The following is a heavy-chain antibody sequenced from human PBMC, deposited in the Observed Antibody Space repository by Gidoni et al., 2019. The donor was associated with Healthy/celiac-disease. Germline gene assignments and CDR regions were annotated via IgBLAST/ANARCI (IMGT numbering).Heavy chain of an antibody. CDR1: GFTFNNST. Sequence: EVQLVESGGGLVQPGGSLRLSCAASGFTFNNSTMNWVRQAPGKGLELISYISSRSYTIYYADSVKGRFTISRDNAQNSLFLQMNSLRDEDTAVYYCAKNILLWFGESPSAFDIWGQGTKVTVSS. V-gene: IGHV3-48*02. J-gene: IGHJ3*02. CDR2: ISSRSYTI. D-gene: IGHD3-10*01. CDR3: AKNILLWFGESPSAFDI.